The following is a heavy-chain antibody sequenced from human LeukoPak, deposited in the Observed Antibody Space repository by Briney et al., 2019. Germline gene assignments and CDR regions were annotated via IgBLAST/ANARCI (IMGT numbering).Heavy chain of an antibody. V-gene: IGHV1-2*02. CDR1: GYNFNDYY. CDR3: ARELFRHYEWSQRGFDF. Sequence: ASVKVSCKTSGYNFNDYYVNWVRQIPGQAYEWLGWINAATGDTKFAEKFQDGVTLTRDSSVNTAYMDLRSLTSDDAAIYYCARELFRHYEWSQRGFDFWGQGTLVTVSS. D-gene: IGHD3-16*01. CDR2: INAATGDT. J-gene: IGHJ4*02.